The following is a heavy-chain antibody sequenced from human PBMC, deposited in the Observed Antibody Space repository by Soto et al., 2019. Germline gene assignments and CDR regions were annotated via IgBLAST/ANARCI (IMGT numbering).Heavy chain of an antibody. CDR1: GGSFSGYY. CDR2: INHSGST. J-gene: IGHJ6*02. Sequence: SETLSLTCAVYGGSFSGYYWSWIRQPPGKGLEWIGEINHSGSTNYNPSLKSRVTISIDTSKNQFSLKVGSVTAADTAVYYCASSSLYGMDVWGQGTTVTVSS. V-gene: IGHV4-34*01. CDR3: ASSSLYGMDV.